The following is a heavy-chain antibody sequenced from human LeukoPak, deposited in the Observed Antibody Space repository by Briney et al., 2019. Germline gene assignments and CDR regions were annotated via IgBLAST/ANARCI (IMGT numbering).Heavy chain of an antibody. CDR3: ARRLTQYDCFDP. CDR2: TYYRSTWYN. Sequence: SQTLSLTCAISGDSLSSNSVTWNWIRQSPSRGREWLGRTYYRSTWYNDYAVSVRGRITVNPDTSKNQFSLHLNSVTPEDTAVYYCARRLTQYDCFDPWGQGILVTVSS. D-gene: IGHD2-2*01. V-gene: IGHV6-1*01. J-gene: IGHJ5*02. CDR1: GDSLSSNSVT.